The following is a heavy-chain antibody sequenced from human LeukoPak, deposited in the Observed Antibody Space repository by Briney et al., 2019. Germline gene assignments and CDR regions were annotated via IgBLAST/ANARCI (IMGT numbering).Heavy chain of an antibody. Sequence: PSETLSLTCTVSGGSISSYYRSWIRQPPGKGLEWIGYIYYSGSTNYNPSLKSRVTISVDTSKSQFSLKLSSVTAADTAVYYCARIKREVPAASHMDVWGKGTTVTVSS. J-gene: IGHJ6*03. CDR3: ARIKREVPAASHMDV. V-gene: IGHV4-59*12. D-gene: IGHD2-2*01. CDR1: GGSISSYY. CDR2: IYYSGST.